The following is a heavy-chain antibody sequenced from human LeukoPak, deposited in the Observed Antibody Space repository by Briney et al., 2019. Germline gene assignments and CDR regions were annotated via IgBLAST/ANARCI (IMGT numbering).Heavy chain of an antibody. V-gene: IGHV5-51*01. Sequence: GESLKISGKGSGYSFTSYWIGWGRQMPGKGLEWMGSIYPGDADTSYSPSLQGQVTIPADKSISTAYLQWSSLKASDTAMYYCARLPVYIAAAGHAWFDPWGQGTLVTVSS. CDR2: IYPGDADT. CDR3: ARLPVYIAAAGHAWFDP. J-gene: IGHJ5*02. CDR1: GYSFTSYW. D-gene: IGHD6-13*01.